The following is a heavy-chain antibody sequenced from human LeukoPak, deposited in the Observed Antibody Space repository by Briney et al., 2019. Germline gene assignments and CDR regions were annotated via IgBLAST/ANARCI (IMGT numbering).Heavy chain of an antibody. CDR2: INHSGST. CDR1: GGSFSGYY. V-gene: IGHV4-34*01. J-gene: IGHJ5*02. D-gene: IGHD3-10*01. CDR3: ARVDELLWFGELLSNWFDP. Sequence: SETLSLTCAVYGGSFSGYYWSWIRQPPGKGLEWIGEINHSGSTNYNPPLKSRVTISVDTSKNQFSLKLSSVTAADTAVYYCARVDELLWFGELLSNWFDPWGQGTLVTVSS.